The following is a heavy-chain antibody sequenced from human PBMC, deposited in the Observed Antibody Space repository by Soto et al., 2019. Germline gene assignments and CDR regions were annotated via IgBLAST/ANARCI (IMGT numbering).Heavy chain of an antibody. CDR2: IIPIFGTA. V-gene: IGHV1-69*13. CDR3: ARGAVLVPAAPYGMDV. CDR1: GGTFSSYA. J-gene: IGHJ6*02. D-gene: IGHD2-2*01. Sequence: ASVKVSCKASGGTFSSYAISWVRQAPGQGLEWMGGIIPIFGTANYAQKFQGRVTITADESTSTAYMELSSLRSEDTAVYYCARGAVLVPAAPYGMDVWGQGTTVTGSS.